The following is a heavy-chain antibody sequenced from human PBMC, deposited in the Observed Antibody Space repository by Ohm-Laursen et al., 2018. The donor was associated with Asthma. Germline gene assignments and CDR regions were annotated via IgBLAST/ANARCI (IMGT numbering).Heavy chain of an antibody. CDR2: ISHSGSA. CDR3: ARSIGWYSLGL. Sequence: SETLSLTCALSGGYIYNDWWSWVRQPPGKGLEWIAEISHSGSASFNPSLTSRVTISLDKSKTHFSLELTSVTAADTAVYYCARSIGWYSLGLWGQGTLVTVSS. V-gene: IGHV4-4*02. CDR1: GGYIYNDW. D-gene: IGHD6-19*01. J-gene: IGHJ4*02.